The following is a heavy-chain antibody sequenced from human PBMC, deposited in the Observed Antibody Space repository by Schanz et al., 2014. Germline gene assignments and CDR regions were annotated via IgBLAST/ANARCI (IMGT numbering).Heavy chain of an antibody. D-gene: IGHD1-26*01. CDR2: IKQDGIEK. V-gene: IGHV3-7*01. CDR3: TRDRAYHSFDY. Sequence: EVQLVESGGEFVQPGGSLRLSCAASGFSFSGYGMHWVRQAPGKGLEWVANIKQDGIEKYYVDSVQGRFTISRDNARNSLYVQMTSLRAEDTALYYCTRDRAYHSFDYWGQGTLVTVSS. J-gene: IGHJ4*02. CDR1: GFSFSGYG.